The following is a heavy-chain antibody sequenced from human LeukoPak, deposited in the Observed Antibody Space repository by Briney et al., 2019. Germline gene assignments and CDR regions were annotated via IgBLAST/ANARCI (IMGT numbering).Heavy chain of an antibody. CDR1: GLTVTNAW. V-gene: IGHV3-15*07. D-gene: IGHD3-10*01. J-gene: IGHJ4*02. CDR2: IASKTDGGAT. Sequence: GGSLRLSCSASGLTVTNAWMNWVRQAPGEGLDWVGRIASKTDGGATDYAAPVKGRFTISRDDSKNTLNLQMNSLRTEDTAVYYCTTGIRGDWGQGTLVTVSS. CDR3: TTGIRGD.